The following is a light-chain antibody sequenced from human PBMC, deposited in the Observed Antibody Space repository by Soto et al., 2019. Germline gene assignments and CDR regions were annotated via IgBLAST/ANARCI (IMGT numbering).Light chain of an antibody. J-gene: IGLJ1*01. CDR3: TSYTSSNTLYV. V-gene: IGLV2-14*01. CDR2: DVS. CDR1: SSDVGAYDF. Sequence: QSALTQPASVSGSPGQSITISCTGTSSDVGAYDFVSWYQQHPDKAPKLMIYDVSNRPSGVSDRFSGSKSGNTASLTISGLLAEDEADYYCTSYTSSNTLYVFGTGTKVTDL.